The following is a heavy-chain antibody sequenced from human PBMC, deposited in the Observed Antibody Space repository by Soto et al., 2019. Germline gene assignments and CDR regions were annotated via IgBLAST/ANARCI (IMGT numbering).Heavy chain of an antibody. D-gene: IGHD3-9*01. CDR2: ISAYNGNT. J-gene: IGHJ3*02. CDR3: AVGHYDILTGFQAFDI. V-gene: IGHV1-18*01. Sequence: ASVKVSCKASGYTFTSYGISWVRQAPGQGLEWTGWISAYNGNTNYAQKLQGRVTMTTDTSTSTAYMELRSLRSDDTAVYYCAVGHYDILTGFQAFDIWGQGTMVTVSS. CDR1: GYTFTSYG.